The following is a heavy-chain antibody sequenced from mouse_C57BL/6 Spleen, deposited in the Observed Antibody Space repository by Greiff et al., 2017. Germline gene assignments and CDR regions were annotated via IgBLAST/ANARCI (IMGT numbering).Heavy chain of an antibody. CDR2: ISSGGDYI. CDR3: TRVEIYDGYYYFDY. V-gene: IGHV5-9-1*02. CDR1: GFTFSSYA. Sequence: EVMLVESGEGLVKPGGSLKLSCAASGFTFSSYAMSWVRQTPEKRLEWVAYISSGGDYIYYADTVKGRFTISRDNARNTLYLQMSSLKSEDTAMYYCTRVEIYDGYYYFDYWGQGTTLTVSS. D-gene: IGHD2-3*01. J-gene: IGHJ2*01.